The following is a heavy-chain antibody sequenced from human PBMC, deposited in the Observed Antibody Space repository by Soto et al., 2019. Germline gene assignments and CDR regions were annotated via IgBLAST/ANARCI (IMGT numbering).Heavy chain of an antibody. Sequence: SETLSLTCTVSGGSISSYYWSWIRQPPGKGLEWIGYIYYSGSTNYNPSLKSRVTISVDTSKNQFSLKLSPVTAADTAVYYCARDRSSSWDYAGGFDSWGQGILVTVSS. CDR1: GGSISSYY. CDR3: ARDRSSSWDYAGGFDS. D-gene: IGHD6-13*01. CDR2: IYYSGST. J-gene: IGHJ4*02. V-gene: IGHV4-59*01.